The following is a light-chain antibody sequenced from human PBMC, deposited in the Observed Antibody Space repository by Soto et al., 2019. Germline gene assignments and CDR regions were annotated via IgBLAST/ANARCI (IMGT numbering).Light chain of an antibody. CDR1: QSISSW. Sequence: DIQMTQSPSTLSASVGVRVTITCRASQSISSWLAWNQQKPGKAPQLLIYDASTPESGVPSRFRGSGYGTEFTLTISSLQPDDFATYYCQQYTSDSWTFGQGTKVDI. J-gene: IGKJ1*01. CDR3: QQYTSDSWT. CDR2: DAS. V-gene: IGKV1-5*01.